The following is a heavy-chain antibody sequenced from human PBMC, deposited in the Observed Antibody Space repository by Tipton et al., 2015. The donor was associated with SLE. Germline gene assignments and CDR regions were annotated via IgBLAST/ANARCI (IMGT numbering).Heavy chain of an antibody. CDR3: AKDRRDPVMITFGGVLFDF. D-gene: IGHD3-16*01. J-gene: IGHJ4*02. CDR1: GFSFHDYT. Sequence: SLRLSCAASGFSFHDYTMHWVRQVPGKGLEWVSLITWDGISTYYADSVKGRFTISRDNSKNCLYLQMNSLRDEDTAIYYCAKDRRDPVMITFGGVLFDFWGQGTLVTVS. CDR2: ITWDGIST. V-gene: IGHV3-43*01.